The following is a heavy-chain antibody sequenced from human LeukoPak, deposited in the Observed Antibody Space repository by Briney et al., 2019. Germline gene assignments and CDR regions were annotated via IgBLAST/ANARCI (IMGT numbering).Heavy chain of an antibody. D-gene: IGHD4-4*01. V-gene: IGHV1-8*01. CDR3: ARGRYSNYAGDFDY. CDR2: MNPNSGNT. Sequence: ASVKVSCKASGYTFTSYDINWMRQATGQGLEWMGWMNPNSGNTGYAQKFQGRVTMTRNTSISTAYMELSSLRSEDTAVYYCARGRYSNYAGDFDYWGQGTLVTVSS. J-gene: IGHJ4*02. CDR1: GYTFTSYD.